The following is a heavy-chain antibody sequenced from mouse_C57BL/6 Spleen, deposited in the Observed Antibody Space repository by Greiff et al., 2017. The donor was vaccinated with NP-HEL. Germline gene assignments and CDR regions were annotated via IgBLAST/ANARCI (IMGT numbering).Heavy chain of an antibody. CDR2: IDPSDSYT. D-gene: IGHD1-1*01. V-gene: IGHV1-50*01. J-gene: IGHJ3*01. CDR3: ASYGSSRGAWFAY. CDR1: GYTFTSYW. Sequence: QVQLQQPGAELVKPGASVKLSCKASGYTFTSYWMQWVKQRPGQGLEWIGEIDPSDSYTNYNQKFKGKATLTVDTSSSTAYMQLSSLTSEDSAVYYCASYGSSRGAWFAYWGQGTLVTVSA.